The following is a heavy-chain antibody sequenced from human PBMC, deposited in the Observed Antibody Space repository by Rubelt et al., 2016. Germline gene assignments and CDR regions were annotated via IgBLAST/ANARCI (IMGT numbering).Heavy chain of an antibody. D-gene: IGHD3-22*01. Sequence: QVQLQQWGAGLLKPSETLSLTCAVYGGSFSGYYWSWIRQPPGKGLEWIGEINHSGSTNYNPSPQGRVTISVDTPKNQFSMKLGAVTAADTAVYYCAGVDSSGYLDAFDIWVQGTMVTVSS. CDR3: AGVDSSGYLDAFDI. V-gene: IGHV4-34*01. CDR2: INHSGST. J-gene: IGHJ3*02. CDR1: GGSFSGYY.